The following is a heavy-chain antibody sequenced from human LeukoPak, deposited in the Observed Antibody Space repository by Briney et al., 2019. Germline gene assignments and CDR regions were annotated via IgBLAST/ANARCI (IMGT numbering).Heavy chain of an antibody. Sequence: PGGSLRLSCAASGFTFSSYSMNWVRQAPGKGLEWVSYISSSSSTIYYADSVKGRFTISRDNAKNSLYLQMNSLRAEDTAAYYCARDRRYCYDSSGIGYWGQGTLVTVSS. J-gene: IGHJ4*02. CDR3: ARDRRYCYDSSGIGY. CDR2: ISSSSSTI. V-gene: IGHV3-48*01. D-gene: IGHD3-22*01. CDR1: GFTFSSYS.